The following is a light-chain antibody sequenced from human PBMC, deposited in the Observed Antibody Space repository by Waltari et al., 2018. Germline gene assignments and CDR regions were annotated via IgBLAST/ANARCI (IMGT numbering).Light chain of an antibody. CDR1: QSISKY. Sequence: EIVFTQSPGPLSLSPGERATLSCRASQSISKYLAWYQQKPGQAPRLLIYPASSRAAGIPDRFSGSGSGTDFSLTISRLEPEDFAVYYCQHYESLPVTFGQGTKVEIK. CDR2: PAS. CDR3: QHYESLPVT. J-gene: IGKJ1*01. V-gene: IGKV3-20*01.